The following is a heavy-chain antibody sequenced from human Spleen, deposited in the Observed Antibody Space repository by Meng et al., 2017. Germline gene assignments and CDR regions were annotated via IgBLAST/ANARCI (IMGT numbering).Heavy chain of an antibody. CDR2: ISYDGSNK. Sequence: GGSLRLSCAASGFTFSSYAMHWVRQAPGKGLEWVAVISYDGSNKYYADSVKGRFTISRDNSKNTLYLQMNSLRAEDTAVYYCARESAFDIWGQGTVVTVSS. J-gene: IGHJ3*02. CDR3: ARESAFDI. V-gene: IGHV3-30*01. CDR1: GFTFSSYA.